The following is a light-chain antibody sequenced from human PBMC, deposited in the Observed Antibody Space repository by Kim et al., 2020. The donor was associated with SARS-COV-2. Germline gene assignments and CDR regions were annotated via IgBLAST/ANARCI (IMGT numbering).Light chain of an antibody. V-gene: IGLV3-1*01. CDR2: QDD. J-gene: IGLJ3*02. Sequence: SYELTQPPSVSVSPGQTASITCSGDDLGDKYTCWYQQKPGQSPLLVIYQDDRRPSGIPDRFSGSNSGNTATLTISGTQAMDEADYYCQTWDGITAVFGGGTQLTV. CDR3: QTWDGITAV. CDR1: DLGDKY.